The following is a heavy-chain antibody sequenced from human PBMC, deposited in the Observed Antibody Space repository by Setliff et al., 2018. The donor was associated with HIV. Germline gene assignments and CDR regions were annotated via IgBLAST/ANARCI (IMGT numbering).Heavy chain of an antibody. CDR3: ASEPIGVVPAAIWAQIHYMDV. CDR2: IYYSGSA. J-gene: IGHJ6*03. V-gene: IGHV4-31*03. CDR1: GGSISSGGYY. Sequence: PSETLSLTCTVSGGSISSGGYYWSWIRQHPGKGLEWMGYIYYSGSAYYNPSLKSRLTISVDTSKNQFSLKLSSVTAADTAVYYCASEPIGVVPAAIWAQIHYMDVWGKGTTVTVSS. D-gene: IGHD2-2*02.